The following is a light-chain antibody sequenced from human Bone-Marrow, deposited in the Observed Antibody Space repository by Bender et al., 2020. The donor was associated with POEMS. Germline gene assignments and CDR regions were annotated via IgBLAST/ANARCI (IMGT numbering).Light chain of an antibody. J-gene: IGLJ2*01. V-gene: IGLV3-1*01. CDR3: QSWGSNTAV. CDR1: KSGEEY. CDR2: QDT. Sequence: SYELTQPPSVSVSPGQTATITCSGEKSGEEYACWYQQKPGQSPVVVIYQDTKRPSGIPERFSGSTSGNTASLTISGTQTMDEADYYCQSWGSNTAVFGGGTKLTVL.